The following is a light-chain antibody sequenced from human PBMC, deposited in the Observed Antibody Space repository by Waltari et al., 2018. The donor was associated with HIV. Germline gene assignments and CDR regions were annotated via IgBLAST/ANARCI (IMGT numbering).Light chain of an antibody. CDR3: MQGTHLPST. CDR1: QSLLSCNGNTY. CDR2: RVS. V-gene: IGKV2-30*01. J-gene: IGKJ5*01. Sequence: VVVTQSPLSLPVRLGQPASISCNSSQSLLSCNGNTYLNWFHQRPGQSPRRLIYRVSNRDSGVPDRFSGSGSGTEFTLRISRVEAEDVGVDYCMQGTHLPSTFGQGTRLESK.